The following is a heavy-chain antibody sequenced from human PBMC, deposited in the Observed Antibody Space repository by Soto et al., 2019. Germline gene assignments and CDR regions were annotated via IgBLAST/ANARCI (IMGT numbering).Heavy chain of an antibody. Sequence: QVQLQQSGPGLVRPSQTLSLTCVISGDSVSSNSAAWNWIRQSPSRGLEWLGRTYYRSRRYNDYAVSVRSRITVNADTSKNQFSLHLNSVTPEDTAVYYCAGTSSLQWYYMDVWDKGTTVTVSS. D-gene: IGHD1-7*01. CDR2: TYYRSRRYN. CDR1: GDSVSSNSAA. J-gene: IGHJ6*03. CDR3: AGTSSLQWYYMDV. V-gene: IGHV6-1*01.